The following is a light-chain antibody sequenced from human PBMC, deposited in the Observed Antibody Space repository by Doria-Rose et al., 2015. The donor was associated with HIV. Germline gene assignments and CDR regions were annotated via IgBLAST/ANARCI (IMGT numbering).Light chain of an antibody. CDR2: WAS. CDR1: QSLLHTSKNY. V-gene: IGKV4-1*01. CDR3: QQYYDTPS. Sequence: TQSPESLGMSLGERATLNCKSNQSLLHTSKNYLAWYQQKPGQPPKLLIYWASTRQSGVPARFSGSGSGTDFTLTISSLEAEDAAVYYCQQYYDTPSFGPGTTVDIK. J-gene: IGKJ3*01.